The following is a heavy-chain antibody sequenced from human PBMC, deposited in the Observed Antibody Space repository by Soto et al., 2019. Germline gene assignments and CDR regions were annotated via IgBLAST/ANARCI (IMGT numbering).Heavy chain of an antibody. Sequence: PGGSLIPSCAASGFTFSSYAMSWVRQAPGKGLERGSAIRGSGGRTYYADSVKSRFTISRDNSKNTLYLQMNSLRAEATAVYYCAKDSWGTNCGVDSDYWGQGTLVSVSS. J-gene: IGHJ4*02. CDR2: IRGSGGRT. D-gene: IGHD3-3*01. V-gene: IGHV3-23*01. CDR1: GFTFSSYA. CDR3: AKDSWGTNCGVDSDY.